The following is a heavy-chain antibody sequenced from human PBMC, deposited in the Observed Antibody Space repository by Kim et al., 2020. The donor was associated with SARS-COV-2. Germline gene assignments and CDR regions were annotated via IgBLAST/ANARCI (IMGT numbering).Heavy chain of an antibody. CDR2: ISHDGSNK. Sequence: GGSLRLSCAASGFTFSSYAMHWVRQAPGKGLEWVAVISHDGSNKYYADSVKGRFSISRDNSKNTLYLQMNSLRDEDTAVYYCARKLAAADLLFDYWGQGTLVTVSS. CDR3: ARKLAAADLLFDY. V-gene: IGHV3-30-3*01. CDR1: GFTFSSYA. D-gene: IGHD6-13*01. J-gene: IGHJ4*02.